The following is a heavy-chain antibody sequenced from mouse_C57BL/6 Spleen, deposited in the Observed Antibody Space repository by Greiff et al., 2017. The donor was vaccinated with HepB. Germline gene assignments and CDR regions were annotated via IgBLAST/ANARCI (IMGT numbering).Heavy chain of an antibody. V-gene: IGHV1-64*01. Sequence: VKLQQPGAELVKPGASVKLSCKASGYTFTSYWMHWVKQRPGQGLEWIGMIHPNSGSTNYNEKFKSKATLTVDKSSSTAYMQISSLTSEDSAVYYCARGELRLYAMDYWGQGTSVTVSS. CDR1: GYTFTSYW. CDR2: IHPNSGST. CDR3: ARGELRLYAMDY. J-gene: IGHJ4*01. D-gene: IGHD2-4*01.